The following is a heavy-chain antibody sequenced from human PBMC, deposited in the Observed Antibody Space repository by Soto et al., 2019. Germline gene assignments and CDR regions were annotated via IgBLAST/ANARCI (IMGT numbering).Heavy chain of an antibody. D-gene: IGHD3-22*01. CDR1: GGSFSGYY. CDR2: INHSGAT. J-gene: IGHJ3*02. CDR3: ARGKGLFDAFDI. Sequence: QVQLQQWGAGLLKPSETLSLTCGVYGGSFSGYYWSWIRQPPGKGLEWIGEINHSGATNYNPSLRGRVIVSVDTSKHQFSLKLTSVTAADTAFYYCARGKGLFDAFDIWGQGTMVSVSS. V-gene: IGHV4-34*01.